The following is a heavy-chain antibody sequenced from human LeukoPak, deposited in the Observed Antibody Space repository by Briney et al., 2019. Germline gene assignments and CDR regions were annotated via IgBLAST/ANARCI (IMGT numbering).Heavy chain of an antibody. CDR1: GGTFSSYA. CDR3: ARVVGVYSNDWFDP. CDR2: IIPIFGTA. V-gene: IGHV1-69*13. D-gene: IGHD4-11*01. J-gene: IGHJ5*02. Sequence: GASVKVSCKASGGTFSSYAISWVRQAPGQGLEWMGGIIPIFGTANYAQKFQGRVTITADESTSTAYMELSSLRSEDTAVYYCARVVGVYSNDWFDPWGQGTLVTVSS.